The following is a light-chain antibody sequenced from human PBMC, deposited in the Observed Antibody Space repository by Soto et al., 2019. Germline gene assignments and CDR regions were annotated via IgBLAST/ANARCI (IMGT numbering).Light chain of an antibody. Sequence: DIQMTQSPSSLSASVVDRVTITCRASQNIGNYLNWYQEKPGKAPRVLIYAASSLQSGVPSRFSGSGSGTDFTLTISSLEPEDFAVYYCQQRSNWPWTFGQGTKVDIK. CDR2: AAS. CDR1: QNIGNY. J-gene: IGKJ1*01. CDR3: QQRSNWPWT. V-gene: IGKV1-39*01.